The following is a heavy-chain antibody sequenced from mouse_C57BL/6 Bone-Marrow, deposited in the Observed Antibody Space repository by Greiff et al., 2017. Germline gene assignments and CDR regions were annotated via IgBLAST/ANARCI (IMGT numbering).Heavy chain of an antibody. J-gene: IGHJ4*01. V-gene: IGHV1-85*01. D-gene: IGHD2-3*01. CDR2: IYPRDGST. Sequence: QVQLQQSGPELVKPGASVKLSCKASGYTFTSYYIHWVKQRPGQGLEWIGWIYPRDGSTKYNEKFKGKATLTVDPSSSTAYMELHSLTSEDSEVYFCARTGYPRMIDVWGKGTSGTVSS. CDR1: GYTFTSYY. CDR3: ARTGYPRMIDV.